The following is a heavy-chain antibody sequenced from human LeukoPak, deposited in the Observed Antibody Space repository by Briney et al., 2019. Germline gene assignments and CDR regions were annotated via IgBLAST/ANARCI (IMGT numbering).Heavy chain of an antibody. CDR2: IYYSGST. CDR3: ARGSSGGSCYY. CDR1: GGSISSSSYY. V-gene: IGHV4-39*07. D-gene: IGHD2-15*01. J-gene: IGHJ4*02. Sequence: NASETLSLTCTVSGGSISSSSYYWGWIRQPPGKGLEWIGSIYYSGSTYYNPSLKSRVTISVDTSKNQFSLKLSSVTAADTAVYFCARGSSGGSCYYWGQGTLVTVSS.